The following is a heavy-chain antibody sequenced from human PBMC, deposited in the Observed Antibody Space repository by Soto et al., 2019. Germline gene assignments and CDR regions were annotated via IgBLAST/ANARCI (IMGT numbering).Heavy chain of an antibody. CDR3: ASVNNDYYYYYALDV. Sequence: EVQLVESGGGLVQPGGTLRLSCAASGFTVMSTYMNWVRQAPGKGLEWVSVIYGGGATYYSDSVKGRFSISRDTSKNTLYLQMNSLRADDTAVYYCASVNNDYYYYYALDVWCQGTTVTVPS. CDR1: GFTVMSTY. CDR2: IYGGGAT. J-gene: IGHJ6*01. V-gene: IGHV3-66*01.